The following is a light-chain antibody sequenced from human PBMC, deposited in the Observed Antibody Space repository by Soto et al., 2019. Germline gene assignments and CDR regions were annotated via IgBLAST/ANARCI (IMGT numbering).Light chain of an antibody. CDR3: SSYTSSISYV. CDR2: DVS. V-gene: IGLV2-14*03. Sequence: QSVLTQPASVSGSPGQSITISCTGTISDVGGYNYVSWYQSHPGEAPKLIIYDVSNRPSGVSDRFSGSKSGNTASLTISGLQAEDEADYYCSSYTSSISYVFGTGTKVTVL. CDR1: ISDVGGYNY. J-gene: IGLJ1*01.